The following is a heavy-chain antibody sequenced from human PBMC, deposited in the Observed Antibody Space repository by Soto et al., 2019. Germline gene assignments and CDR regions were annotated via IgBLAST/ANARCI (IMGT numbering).Heavy chain of an antibody. CDR3: ATVPFRYFASGSEYFQH. J-gene: IGHJ1*01. V-gene: IGHV3-23*01. CDR2: ITATEGLT. D-gene: IGHD3-10*01. CDR1: GFTFTRHA. Sequence: SGGSLRLSCAASGFTFTRHAMAWVRQAPGKGLQWVATITATEGLTYYADSVKGRFTISRDNSRNTLSLQIDRLRAEDTALYYCATVPFRYFASGSEYFQHWGQGTLVTVSS.